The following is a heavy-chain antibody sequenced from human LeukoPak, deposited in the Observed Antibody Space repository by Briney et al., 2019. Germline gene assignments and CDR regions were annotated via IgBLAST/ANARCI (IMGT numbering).Heavy chain of an antibody. Sequence: KTGGSLRLSCAASGFTFSSYSMNWVRQAPGKGLEWVSSISSSNYIYYADSVKGRFTISRDNAKNSLHLQMNSLRAEDTAVYYCAREIFGETDAFDIWGQGTMVTVSS. V-gene: IGHV3-21*01. D-gene: IGHD3-3*01. CDR2: ISSSNYI. CDR3: AREIFGETDAFDI. J-gene: IGHJ3*02. CDR1: GFTFSSYS.